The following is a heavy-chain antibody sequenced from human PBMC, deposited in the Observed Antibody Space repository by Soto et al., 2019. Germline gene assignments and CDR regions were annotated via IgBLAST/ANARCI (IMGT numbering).Heavy chain of an antibody. CDR1: AGSITTSY. Sequence: SETLSLTCTVSAGSITTSYWSCIRQPLGKALESIAYISYRGSTNYIPSRKCRLTMSIGPSKSQISLKLTSMSSADTPVYYCASSGIVGREVNTWFDPWRQGTLVTV. V-gene: IGHV4-59*01. CDR3: ASSGIVGREVNTWFDP. CDR2: ISYRGST. D-gene: IGHD3-22*01. J-gene: IGHJ5*02.